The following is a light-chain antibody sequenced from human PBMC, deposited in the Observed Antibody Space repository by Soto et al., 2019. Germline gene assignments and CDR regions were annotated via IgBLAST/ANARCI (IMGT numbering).Light chain of an antibody. J-gene: IGKJ1*01. CDR2: ATS. CDR3: QQFGISPWT. Sequence: EIVLTQSPGILSLSPGNRATLSCRASRIIGHNYLAWYQQKPGQAPRLLIYATSTRATGIPDRFSGSGSVTDFTLTISRLEPEDFAVYYCQQFGISPWTFGQGTKVDIK. CDR1: RIIGHNY. V-gene: IGKV3-20*01.